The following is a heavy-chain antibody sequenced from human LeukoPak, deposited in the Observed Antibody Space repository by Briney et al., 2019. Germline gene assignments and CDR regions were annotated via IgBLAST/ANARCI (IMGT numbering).Heavy chain of an antibody. D-gene: IGHD3-10*01. CDR3: GRGGGGSYLEYSFDY. CDR1: GASITRRY. Sequence: SETLSLTCTVSGASITRRYWSWIRQPPGKGVEWIGYINYSGNTNYNPSLKSRVTISVDTSKNQFSLKLRSVPAADTAVYYCGRGGGGSYLEYSFDYWGQGTLVTVTS. CDR2: INYSGNT. V-gene: IGHV4-59*11. J-gene: IGHJ4*02.